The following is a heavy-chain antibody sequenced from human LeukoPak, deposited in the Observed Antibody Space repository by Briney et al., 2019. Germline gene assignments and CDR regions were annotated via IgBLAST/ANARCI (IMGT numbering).Heavy chain of an antibody. CDR3: ARVGLFGYCTRDSCHSPLDY. CDR1: GGSISSYY. V-gene: IGHV4-4*07. J-gene: IGHJ4*02. Sequence: SETLSLTCTVSGGSISSYYWSWIRQPAGKGLEWIGRIYTGGSTNYNPSLKSRVTMSVDTSKNQFSLELRSVTAADTAVYYCARVGLFGYCTRDSCHSPLDYWGQGTLVTVSS. D-gene: IGHD2-15*01. CDR2: IYTGGST.